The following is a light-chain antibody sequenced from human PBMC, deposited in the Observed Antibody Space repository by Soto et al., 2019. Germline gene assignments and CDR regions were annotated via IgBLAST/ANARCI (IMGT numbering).Light chain of an antibody. CDR2: GAS. V-gene: IGKV3-20*01. J-gene: IGKJ1*01. Sequence: IVLTQSPGTLSLSPGERATLSCGASPSVSSSYLAWYQQKPGQAPRLLIYGASSRATGIPDRFSGSGSETEFTLTISSLQSEDFAVYYCQQYNDWPPWTFGQGTKVDIK. CDR3: QQYNDWPPWT. CDR1: PSVSSSY.